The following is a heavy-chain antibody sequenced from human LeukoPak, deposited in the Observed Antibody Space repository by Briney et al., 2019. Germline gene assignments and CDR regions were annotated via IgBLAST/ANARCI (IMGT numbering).Heavy chain of an antibody. Sequence: ASVKVSCKASGYTFNGDYIYWVRQAPGQGFEWVGWINPNTGGTNYAQKFQDRVTMTSETSISTAYMELNRLTSDDTAVYYCAREGSSRRTCDPWGQGTLVTVSS. CDR2: INPNTGGT. D-gene: IGHD6-13*01. V-gene: IGHV1-2*02. CDR3: AREGSSRRTCDP. J-gene: IGHJ5*02. CDR1: GYTFNGDY.